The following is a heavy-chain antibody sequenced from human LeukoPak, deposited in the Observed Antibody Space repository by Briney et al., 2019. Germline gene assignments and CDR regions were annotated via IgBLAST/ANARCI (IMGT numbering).Heavy chain of an antibody. J-gene: IGHJ4*02. CDR1: GFTFSGYA. CDR3: AKADRRSDLPYYFDY. CDR2: ISGSGDST. Sequence: GGSLRLSCAASGFTFSGYAMSWVRQAPGKGLEWVSGISGSGDSTYYADSVRGRFTISRDNSKNTLFLQMNSLRAEDTAVYYCAKADRRSDLPYYFDYWGQGTLVTVSS. V-gene: IGHV3-23*01.